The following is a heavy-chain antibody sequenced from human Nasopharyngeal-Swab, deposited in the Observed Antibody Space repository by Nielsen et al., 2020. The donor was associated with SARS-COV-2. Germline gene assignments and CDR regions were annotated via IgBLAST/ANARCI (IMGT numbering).Heavy chain of an antibody. CDR3: ARDLRANYGSGSYYSYFDN. J-gene: IGHJ4*02. V-gene: IGHV3-30-3*01. Sequence: GESLKISCAASGFTFSRNAMHWVRQAPGKGLEWVAVISYDGSNKYYADSVKGRFTISRDNSKNTLFLQMNSLRAEDTAVYYCARDLRANYGSGSYYSYFDNWGKGTRATFSS. D-gene: IGHD3-10*01. CDR1: GFTFSRNA. CDR2: ISYDGSNK.